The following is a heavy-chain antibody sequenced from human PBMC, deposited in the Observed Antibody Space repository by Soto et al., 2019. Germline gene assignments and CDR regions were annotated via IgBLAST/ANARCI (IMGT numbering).Heavy chain of an antibody. D-gene: IGHD5-12*01. V-gene: IGHV4-34*01. CDR3: ASNIVTTDY. J-gene: IGHJ4*02. CDR2: TNHRGSI. CDR1: GGSFSDHY. Sequence: PSETLSLTCAVYGGSFSDHYWNWIRQPPGKGLEWIGETNHRGSINYNPSLKSRVTISVDTSKNQFSLKLSSVTAADTAVYYCASNIVTTDYWGQGILVTVSS.